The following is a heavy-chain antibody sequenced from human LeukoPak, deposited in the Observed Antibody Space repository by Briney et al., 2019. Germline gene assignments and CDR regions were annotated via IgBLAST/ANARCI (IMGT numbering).Heavy chain of an antibody. CDR2: IYFSGST. CDR3: TRDLEVEGYTTTHHYYGMDV. V-gene: IGHV4-59*01. J-gene: IGHJ6*02. Sequence: PSETLSLTCTVSGGSMSPYYWNWIRQPPGKGLEWIGTIYFSGSTDYNASLKSRVTMSVYTSTNEFSLRLTSVTAADTAIYYCTRDLEVEGYTTTHHYYGMDVWGQGTTVTVSS. CDR1: GGSMSPYY. D-gene: IGHD3-16*02.